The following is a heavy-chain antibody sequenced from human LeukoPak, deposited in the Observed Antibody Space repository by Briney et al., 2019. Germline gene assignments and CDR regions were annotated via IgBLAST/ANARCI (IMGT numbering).Heavy chain of an antibody. CDR1: GFTFDDCG. V-gene: IGHV3-20*04. CDR2: INWNGGST. CDR3: ARVRTTVWDFDY. J-gene: IGHJ4*02. Sequence: TGGSLRLSCAASGFTFDDCGMSWVRQAPGKGLEWVSGINWNGGSTGYADSVKGRFTISRDNAKNSLYLQMNSLRAEDTALYYCARVRTTVWDFDYWGQGTLVTVSS. D-gene: IGHD4-11*01.